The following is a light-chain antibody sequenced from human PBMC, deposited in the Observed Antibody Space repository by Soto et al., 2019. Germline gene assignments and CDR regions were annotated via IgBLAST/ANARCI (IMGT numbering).Light chain of an antibody. V-gene: IGKV1-13*02. Sequence: AIQLTQSPSSLSASVGDRVTITCRASQGVRSALAWYQHKPGRGPRLLIYDASTLQSGVPSRFSGSGSGTDFTLTISCLQPEDFATYYCQQFHSPALTFGGGTKLE. J-gene: IGKJ4*01. CDR2: DAS. CDR3: QQFHSPALT. CDR1: QGVRSA.